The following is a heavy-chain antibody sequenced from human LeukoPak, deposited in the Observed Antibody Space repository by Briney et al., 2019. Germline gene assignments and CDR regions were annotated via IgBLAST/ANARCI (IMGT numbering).Heavy chain of an antibody. V-gene: IGHV3-48*04. CDR3: AAHVVRGDYSDY. J-gene: IGHJ4*02. D-gene: IGHD3-16*01. CDR1: GFTFSSYS. CDR2: ISSSGSTI. Sequence: GGSLRLSCAASGFTFSSYSMNWVRQAPGKGLEWVSYISSSGSTIYYADSVKGRFTISRDNAKNSLFLQMSSLRAEDTAVYYCAAHVVRGDYSDYWGQGTLVTVSS.